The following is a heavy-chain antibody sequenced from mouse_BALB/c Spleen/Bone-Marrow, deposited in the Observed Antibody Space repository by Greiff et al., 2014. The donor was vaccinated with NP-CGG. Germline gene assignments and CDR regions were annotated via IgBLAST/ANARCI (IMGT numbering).Heavy chain of an antibody. CDR3: AHDAPFAY. Sequence: VTLKESGAELVKPGASVKLSCTTSGFNIKDTYIHWVKQRPEQGLEWIGRIDPANGNTKYDREFQGKATITADTSSNTAYLHLSSLTSEDTAVYSCAHDAPFAYWGQGTLVTVSA. D-gene: IGHD2-3*01. CDR1: GFNIKDTY. J-gene: IGHJ3*01. V-gene: IGHV14-3*02. CDR2: IDPANGNT.